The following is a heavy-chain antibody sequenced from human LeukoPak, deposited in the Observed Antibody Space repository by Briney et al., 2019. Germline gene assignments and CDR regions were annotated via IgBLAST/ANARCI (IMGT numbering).Heavy chain of an antibody. CDR2: ISYDGGNR. J-gene: IGHJ4*02. CDR1: GFTLSRYA. D-gene: IGHD3-10*01. CDR3: ARNYYGSGSYRYFDY. Sequence: GGSLRLSCAASGFTLSRYAIHWVRQAPGKGLEWVAVISYDGGNRYADSVKGRFTISRDNSKNTLYLQMNSLRAEDTAVYYCARNYYGSGSYRYFDYWGQGALVTVSS. V-gene: IGHV3-30*14.